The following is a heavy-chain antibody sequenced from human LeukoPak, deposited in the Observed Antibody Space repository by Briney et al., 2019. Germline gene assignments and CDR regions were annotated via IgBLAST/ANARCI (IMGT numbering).Heavy chain of an antibody. Sequence: GGSLRLSCAASGFTVSSNYMSGVRQAPGKGLEWVSVIYSGGSTYYADSVKGRFTISRDNSKNTLYLQMNSLRAEDTAVYYCARGAPSTYFDYWGQGTLVTVSS. J-gene: IGHJ4*02. CDR2: IYSGGST. V-gene: IGHV3-53*01. CDR1: GFTVSSNY. CDR3: ARGAPSTYFDY.